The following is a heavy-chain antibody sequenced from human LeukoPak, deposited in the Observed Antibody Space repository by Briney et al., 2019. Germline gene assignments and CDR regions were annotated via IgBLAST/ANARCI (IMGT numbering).Heavy chain of an antibody. CDR1: GYIFTGYW. V-gene: IGHV5-51*01. CDR2: IYPDDSDT. CDR3: ARPNITSYYDSRGYDAFDV. J-gene: IGHJ3*01. Sequence: GESLKVSCKGSGYIFTGYWIGWVRQMPGKGLEWMGIIYPDDSDTRYSPSFQGQVTISADKSVSIAYLQWSSLKASDTAMYYCARPNITSYYDSRGYDAFDVWGQGTMVIVSS. D-gene: IGHD3-22*01.